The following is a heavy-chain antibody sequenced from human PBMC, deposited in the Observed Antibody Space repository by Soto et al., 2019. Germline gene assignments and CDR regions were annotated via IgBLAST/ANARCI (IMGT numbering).Heavy chain of an antibody. V-gene: IGHV4-34*01. J-gene: IGHJ3*02. CDR3: ARGSPPTTVTYRLGAFDI. CDR2: INHSGST. CDR1: GGSFSGYY. D-gene: IGHD4-17*01. Sequence: QVQLQQWGAGLLKPSETLSLTCAVYGGSFSGYYWSWIRQPPGKGLEWIGEINHSGSTNYNPSLKSRVTISVDTSKNQFSLKLSSVTAADTAVYYCARGSPPTTVTYRLGAFDIWGQGTMVTVSS.